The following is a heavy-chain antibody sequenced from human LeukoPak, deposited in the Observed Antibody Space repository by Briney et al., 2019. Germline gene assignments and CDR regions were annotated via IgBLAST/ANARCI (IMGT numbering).Heavy chain of an antibody. D-gene: IGHD3-10*01. CDR2: LSGSATTA. Sequence: GGSLRLSCAASGFTFSRYAMNWVRQAPGKGLEWVSALSGSATTAFYADSVKGRFTISRDNSKNTLFLQMNSLRAEDTAVYYCAKSLAVNYGSGSYSLGYYYMDVWGKGTTVTIS. V-gene: IGHV3-23*01. J-gene: IGHJ6*03. CDR3: AKSLAVNYGSGSYSLGYYYMDV. CDR1: GFTFSRYA.